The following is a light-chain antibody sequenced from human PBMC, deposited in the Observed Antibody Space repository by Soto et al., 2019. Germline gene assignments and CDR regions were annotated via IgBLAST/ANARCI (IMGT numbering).Light chain of an antibody. Sequence: DIQMTQSPSSVSASVGDRVTITCRASQGISSRLAWYQQKPGKAPKVLIDAASSLQSGVPSRFSGSGSGTDFTLTISNLQPEDFATYYCQQANSFPPTFGGGTKVEIK. CDR1: QGISSR. V-gene: IGKV1-12*01. J-gene: IGKJ4*01. CDR3: QQANSFPPT. CDR2: AAS.